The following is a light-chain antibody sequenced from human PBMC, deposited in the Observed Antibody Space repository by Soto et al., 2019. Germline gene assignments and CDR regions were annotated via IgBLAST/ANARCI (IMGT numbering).Light chain of an antibody. Sequence: DIQMTQSPSSVSASVGDRVTITCRASQGISTWVAWYQQKPGKAPKLLIYAASSLQSGVPSRFSGSASGTDFTLSISSLQPEDFATYFCQQSYSAQYTFGQGTKLEIK. CDR2: AAS. CDR1: QGISTW. V-gene: IGKV1-12*01. J-gene: IGKJ2*01. CDR3: QQSYSAQYT.